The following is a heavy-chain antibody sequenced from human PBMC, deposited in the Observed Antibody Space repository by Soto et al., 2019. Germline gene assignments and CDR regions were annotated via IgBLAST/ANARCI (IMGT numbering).Heavy chain of an antibody. Sequence: GASVKVSCKASGYTFISYVISWVRQAPGQGLEWMGWISAYNDYTNYAQKLQGRVTMTTDTSTRIAYLELRSLRSDDTAVYYCAREGYYSGSGSYSPPRYYGMDGWGQGTTVTVSS. CDR3: AREGYYSGSGSYSPPRYYGMDG. V-gene: IGHV1-18*01. CDR2: ISAYNDYT. CDR1: GYTFISYV. D-gene: IGHD3-10*01. J-gene: IGHJ6*02.